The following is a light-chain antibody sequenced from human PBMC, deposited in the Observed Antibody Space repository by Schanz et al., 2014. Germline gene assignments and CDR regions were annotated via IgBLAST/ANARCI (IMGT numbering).Light chain of an antibody. CDR1: QSVDSSY. CDR3: QQYGSSALT. Sequence: EIVLTQSPGTLSLSPGERATLSCRASQSVDSSYLAWYQQKPGQAPRLLIYGASTRATGVPARFSGSGSGTEFTLSISRLDPEDFAVYYCQQYGSSALTFGGGTKVEIK. CDR2: GAS. V-gene: IGKV3-20*01. J-gene: IGKJ4*01.